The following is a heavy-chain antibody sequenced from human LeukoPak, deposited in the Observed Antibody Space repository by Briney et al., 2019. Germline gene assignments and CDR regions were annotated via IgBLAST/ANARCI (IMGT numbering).Heavy chain of an antibody. D-gene: IGHD3-10*01. CDR2: IGSDNKP. CDR1: GFTFSAYA. Sequence: GGSLRLSCEASGFTFSAYAMAWVRQAPGKGLEWVSSIGSDNKPHYSESVKGRFAISRDNSKNTLYLQMSSLRAEDTAVYYCVKPYYYGSGSYAFDIWGQGTMVTVSS. J-gene: IGHJ3*02. CDR3: VKPYYYGSGSYAFDI. V-gene: IGHV3-23*05.